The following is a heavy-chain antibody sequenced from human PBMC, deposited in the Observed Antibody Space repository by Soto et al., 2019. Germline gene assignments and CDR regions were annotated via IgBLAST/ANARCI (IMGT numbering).Heavy chain of an antibody. CDR1: GFTFSSYA. D-gene: IGHD6-13*01. J-gene: IGHJ4*02. V-gene: IGHV3-30-3*01. CDR3: ARERYRRWLQSPYYFDY. CDR2: ISYDGSNK. Sequence: QVQLVESGGGVVQPGRSLRLSCAASGFTFSSYAMHWVRQAPGKGLERVAVISYDGSNKYYADSVKGRFTISRDNSKNTLYLQMNSLRAEDTAVYYCARERYRRWLQSPYYFDYWGQGTLVTVSS.